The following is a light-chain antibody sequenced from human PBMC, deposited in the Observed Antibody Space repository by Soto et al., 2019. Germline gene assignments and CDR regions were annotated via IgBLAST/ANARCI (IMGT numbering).Light chain of an antibody. CDR3: ASWDDGLKGVV. V-gene: IGLV1-36*01. CDR1: TVNVGSNA. CDR2: YDD. Sequence: QSVLTQPPSVSEAPRQRVSISCSGSTVNVGSNAVNWYQQFPGKAPKLLIYYDDMRPSGVSARFSGSKSGTSASLAISGLQSEDEADYYCASWDDGLKGVVFGGGTKLTVL. J-gene: IGLJ2*01.